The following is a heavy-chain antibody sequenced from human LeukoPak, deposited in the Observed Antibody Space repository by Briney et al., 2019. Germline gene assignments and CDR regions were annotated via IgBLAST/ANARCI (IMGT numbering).Heavy chain of an antibody. CDR1: GGSISSSNW. J-gene: IGHJ4*02. Sequence: SETLSLTCAVSGGSISSSNWWSWVRQPPGKGLEWIGEIYQSGSTNYNPSLKSRVTISVDKSKNQFSLKLSSVTAADTAVYYCARVAYYYDSSGLLGAFDYWGQGTLVTVSS. D-gene: IGHD3-22*01. CDR3: ARVAYYYDSSGLLGAFDY. CDR2: IYQSGST. V-gene: IGHV4-4*02.